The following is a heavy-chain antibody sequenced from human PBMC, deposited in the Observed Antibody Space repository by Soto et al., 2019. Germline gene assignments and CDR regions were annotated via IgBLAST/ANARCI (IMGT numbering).Heavy chain of an antibody. Sequence: PPVPLFHTCTVPAGFMSSTRHSGGRIRQPPGKGLEWIGSIYYSGSTYYNPSLKSRVTISVDTSKNQFSLKLSSVTAADTAVYYCARQTSIDYYYYGMDVWGQGTTVT. V-gene: IGHV4-39*01. CDR1: AGFMSSTRHS. CDR3: ARQTSIDYYYYGMDV. J-gene: IGHJ6*02. CDR2: IYYSGST.